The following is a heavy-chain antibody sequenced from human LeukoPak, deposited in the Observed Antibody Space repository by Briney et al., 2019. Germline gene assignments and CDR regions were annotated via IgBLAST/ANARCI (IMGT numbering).Heavy chain of an antibody. Sequence: ASVKVSCKASGYTFTDYYMHWVRQAPGQGLEWMGRISAYNGNTNYAQKLQGRVTMTTDTSTSTAYMELRSLRSDDTAVYYCARSHVDTAMPNPFEDYWGQGTLVTVSS. CDR1: GYTFTDYY. CDR2: ISAYNGNT. CDR3: ARSHVDTAMPNPFEDY. D-gene: IGHD5-18*01. V-gene: IGHV1-18*04. J-gene: IGHJ4*02.